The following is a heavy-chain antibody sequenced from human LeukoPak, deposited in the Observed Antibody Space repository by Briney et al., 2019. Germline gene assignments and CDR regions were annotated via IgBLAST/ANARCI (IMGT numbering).Heavy chain of an antibody. Sequence: SETLSLTCGVSGGSITNTNYWTWVRQPPGKGLEWIGEVNLQGSTNYNPPLMGRVAVSVAPSEDHISLQLPSVPAADTAVYYCASEGGPYRPLDYSGQGTLVTVSS. V-gene: IGHV4-4*02. CDR2: VNLQGST. CDR1: GGSITNTNY. J-gene: IGHJ4*02. CDR3: ASEGGPYRPLDY.